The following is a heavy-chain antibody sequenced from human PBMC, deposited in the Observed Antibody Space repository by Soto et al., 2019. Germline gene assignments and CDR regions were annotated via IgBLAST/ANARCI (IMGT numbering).Heavy chain of an antibody. CDR1: GFTFKSYG. D-gene: IGHD3-22*01. J-gene: IGHJ6*02. V-gene: IGHV3-33*01. CDR2: IWYDGSNK. Sequence: QVQLVESGGGVVQPGRSLRISCVASGFTFKSYGMHWVRQAPGKGLEWLAFIWYDGSNKHYADSVKGRFTISRDNSKNXXYLQMNSLRAEDTAVYSCARGTYFYDSSALYGMNVWGQGTTVTVSS. CDR3: ARGTYFYDSSALYGMNV.